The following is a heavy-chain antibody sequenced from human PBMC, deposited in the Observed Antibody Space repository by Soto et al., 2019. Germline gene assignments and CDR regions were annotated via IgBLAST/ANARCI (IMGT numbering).Heavy chain of an antibody. CDR1: GFTVSSNY. Sequence: PGGSLRLSCAASGFTVSSNYMSWVRQAPGKGLEWVSVIYSGGSTYYADSVKGRFAISRDNSKNTLYLQMNSLRAEDTAVYYCARVASSSSGGHLYYYYGMDVWGQGTTVTVSS. CDR2: IYSGGST. J-gene: IGHJ6*02. V-gene: IGHV3-53*01. CDR3: ARVASSSSGGHLYYYYGMDV. D-gene: IGHD6-6*01.